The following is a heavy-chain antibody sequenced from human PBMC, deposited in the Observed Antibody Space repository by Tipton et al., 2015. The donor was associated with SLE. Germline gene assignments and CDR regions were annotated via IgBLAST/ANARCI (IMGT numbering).Heavy chain of an antibody. D-gene: IGHD2-15*01. CDR2: ISYTETT. J-gene: IGHJ6*02. CDR3: ARHVGVAYYYAMDV. CDR1: GASIGFSPYS. V-gene: IGHV4-61*07. Sequence: GASIGFSPYSCSWIRQPPGKGLEWIGYISYTETTKYNPSLESRVIISVDTSKNQFSLRLSSVTAADTAMYYCARHVGVAYYYAMDVWGQGTTVVISS.